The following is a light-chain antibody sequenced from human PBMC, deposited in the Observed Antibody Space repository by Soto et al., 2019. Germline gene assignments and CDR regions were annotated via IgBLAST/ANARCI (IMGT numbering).Light chain of an antibody. CDR3: QTWGAGIRV. J-gene: IGLJ3*02. V-gene: IGLV4-69*01. CDR1: SGHSHYA. Sequence: QPVLTQSPSASASLGASVKLTCTLSSGHSHYAIAWHQQQPEKGPRYLMKVTRDGSHTKGDGIPDRFSGSMSGAERYLIISSLQSEDEADYYCQTWGAGIRVFGGGTTLTVL. CDR2: VTRDGSH.